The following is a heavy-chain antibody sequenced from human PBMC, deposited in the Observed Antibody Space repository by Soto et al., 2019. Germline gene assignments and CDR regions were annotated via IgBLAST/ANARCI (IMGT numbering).Heavy chain of an antibody. CDR1: GGTFSSYA. CDR2: IIPIFGTA. CDR3: ARTGTTVTTYETNYYYGMDV. J-gene: IGHJ6*02. D-gene: IGHD4-17*01. Sequence: QVQLVQSGAEVKKPGSSVKVSCKASGGTFSSYAISWLRQAPGQGLEWMVGIIPIFGTANYAQKFQGRVTITADESTSTAYMELSSLRYEDPAVYYCARTGTTVTTYETNYYYGMDVWGQGTTVTVSS. V-gene: IGHV1-69*01.